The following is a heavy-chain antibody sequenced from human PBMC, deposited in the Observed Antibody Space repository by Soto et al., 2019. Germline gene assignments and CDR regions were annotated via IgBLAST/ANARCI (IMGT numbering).Heavy chain of an antibody. CDR1: GGTFSSYA. J-gene: IGHJ6*02. CDR2: IIPIFGTA. CDR3: ARSNYYGSGRYYNVMDV. Sequence: QVQLVQSGAEVKKPGSSVKVSCKASGGTFSSYAISWVRQAPGQGLEWMGGIIPIFGTANYAQKFQGRVTITADESTSTAYMELSSLRSEDTAVYYCARSNYYGSGRYYNVMDVWGQGTTVTVSS. V-gene: IGHV1-69*01. D-gene: IGHD3-10*01.